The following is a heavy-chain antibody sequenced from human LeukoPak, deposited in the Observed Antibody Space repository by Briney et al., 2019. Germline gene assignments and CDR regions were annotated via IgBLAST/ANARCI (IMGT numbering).Heavy chain of an antibody. J-gene: IGHJ4*02. CDR2: ISWSSGSI. Sequence: PGRSLRLSXAASGFTFDDYAMHWVRQSPGKGLEWVSGISWSSGSIGYADSVKGRFTISRDNAKNSLYLQMNSLRAEDMALYYCAKDFGPEGGIAAAATPFDYWGQGTLVTVSS. D-gene: IGHD6-13*01. V-gene: IGHV3-9*03. CDR1: GFTFDDYA. CDR3: AKDFGPEGGIAAAATPFDY.